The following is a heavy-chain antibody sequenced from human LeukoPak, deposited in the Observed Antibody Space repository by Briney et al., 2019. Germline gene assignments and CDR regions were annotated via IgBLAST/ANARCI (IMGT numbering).Heavy chain of an antibody. V-gene: IGHV1-3*01. CDR3: ARDQGIAAAGTPYFDY. Sequence: ASVKVSCKASGYTFTSYAMHWVRQAPGQRLEWMGWINAGNGNTKYSQKFQGRVTITRDTSASTAYMELSSLRSEDTAVYYCARDQGIAAAGTPYFDYWGQGTLVTVSS. J-gene: IGHJ4*02. CDR1: GYTFTSYA. CDR2: INAGNGNT. D-gene: IGHD6-13*01.